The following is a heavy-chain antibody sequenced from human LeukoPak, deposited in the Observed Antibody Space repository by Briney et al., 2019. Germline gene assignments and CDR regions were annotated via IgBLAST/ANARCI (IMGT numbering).Heavy chain of an antibody. Sequence: GGSLRLSCAASGFTFSSYWMSWVRQAPGKGLEWVANIKQAGSDKYYVDSVKGRFAISRDNTKNSLYLQMNSLRAEDTAVYYCATAFRGSYDNWGQATLVTVSS. D-gene: IGHD1-26*01. J-gene: IGHJ4*02. CDR3: ATAFRGSYDN. CDR2: IKQAGSDK. CDR1: GFTFSSYW. V-gene: IGHV3-7*01.